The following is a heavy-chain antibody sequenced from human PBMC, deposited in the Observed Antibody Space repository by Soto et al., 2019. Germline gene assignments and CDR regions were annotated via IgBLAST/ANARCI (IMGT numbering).Heavy chain of an antibody. D-gene: IGHD2-21*02. CDR1: GYTFTSYG. CDR2: FDPEDGET. V-gene: IGHV1-24*01. CDR3: ATAAAYCGGDCYYYFDY. Sequence: ASVKVSCKASGYTFTSYGISWVRQAPGKGLEWMGGFDPEDGETIYAQKFQGKVTMTEDTSTDTAYMELSSLRSEDTAVYYCATAAAYCGGDCYYYFDYWGQGTLVTVSS. J-gene: IGHJ4*02.